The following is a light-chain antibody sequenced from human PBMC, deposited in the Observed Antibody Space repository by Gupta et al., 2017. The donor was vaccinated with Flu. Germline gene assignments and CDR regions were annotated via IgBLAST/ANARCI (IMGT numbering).Light chain of an antibody. CDR1: RSDIGDYKY. CDR3: SSYATTDTLV. V-gene: IGLV2-14*01. CDR2: EVT. Sequence: TRSDIGDYKYVSWYQQFPGKAPKLIIFEVTNRPSGVSSRFSGSKSGNTASLTISGLQAADEADYACSSYATTDTLVFGSGTTVTV. J-gene: IGLJ1*01.